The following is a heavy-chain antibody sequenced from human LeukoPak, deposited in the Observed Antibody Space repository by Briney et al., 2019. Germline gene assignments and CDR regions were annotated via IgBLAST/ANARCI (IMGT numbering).Heavy chain of an antibody. CDR1: GITFSSYS. V-gene: IGHV3-48*01. D-gene: IGHD5-12*01. CDR2: ISSSGGTI. CDR3: ASEVATYWYFDL. Sequence: GGSLRLSCAASGITFSSYSMNWVRQAPGKGLEWVSYISSSGGTIHYADSVKGRFTVSRDNAKNSLFLQMNSLRVEDTAVYYCASEVATYWYFDLWGRGTLVTVSS. J-gene: IGHJ2*01.